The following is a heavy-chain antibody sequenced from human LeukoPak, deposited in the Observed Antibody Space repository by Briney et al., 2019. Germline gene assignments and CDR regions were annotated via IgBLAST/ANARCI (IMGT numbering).Heavy chain of an antibody. CDR1: GGSISSSNW. J-gene: IGHJ2*01. V-gene: IGHV4-4*02. D-gene: IGHD3-22*01. CDR3: ASSDYYDSSGPLYWYFDL. Sequence: SGTLSLTCAVSGGSISSSNWWSWVRQPPGKGLEWIGEIYHSGSTNYNPSLKSRVTISVDKSKNQFSLKLSSVTAAGTAVYYCASSDYYDSSGPLYWYFDLWGRGTLVTVSS. CDR2: IYHSGST.